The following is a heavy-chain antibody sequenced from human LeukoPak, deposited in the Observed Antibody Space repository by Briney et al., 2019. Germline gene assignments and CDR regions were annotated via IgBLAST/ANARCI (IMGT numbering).Heavy chain of an antibody. Sequence: GGSLRLSCAASGFTFDDYGMSWVRQAPGKGLEWVSGINWNGGSTGYADSVKGRFTISRDNAKNSLYLQMNSLRAEDTALYHCARDMQWLSDYYYGMDVWGQGNTVTVSS. CDR3: ARDMQWLSDYYYGMDV. D-gene: IGHD6-19*01. CDR2: INWNGGST. J-gene: IGHJ6*02. V-gene: IGHV3-20*01. CDR1: GFTFDDYG.